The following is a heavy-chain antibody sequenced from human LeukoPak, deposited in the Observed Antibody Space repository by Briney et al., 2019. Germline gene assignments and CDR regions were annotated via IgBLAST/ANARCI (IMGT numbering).Heavy chain of an antibody. D-gene: IGHD2-15*01. V-gene: IGHV3-23*01. J-gene: IGHJ4*02. Sequence: GGSLRLSCAGSGFTFSRTAMSWVRQGPGKGLEWVSACDGGGYTHYTDSVKGRFTASRDNSKNTLYLHMNNLRAEDTAIYYCAKDWSCSDWGQGTLVTVSS. CDR1: GFTFSRTA. CDR3: AKDWSCSD. CDR2: CDGGGYT.